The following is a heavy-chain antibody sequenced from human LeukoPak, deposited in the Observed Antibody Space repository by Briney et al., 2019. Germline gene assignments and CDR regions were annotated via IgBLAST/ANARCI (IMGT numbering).Heavy chain of an antibody. V-gene: IGHV1-2*02. Sequence: ASVKVSCKASGYTFTGYYMHWVRQAPGQGLEWMGWINPNSGGTNYAQKFQGRVTMTRDTSISTSYMELTRLRSDDTALYYCARDERYDSSGYPFDQWGQGTLVTVSS. CDR1: GYTFTGYY. CDR3: ARDERYDSSGYPFDQ. D-gene: IGHD3-22*01. CDR2: INPNSGGT. J-gene: IGHJ4*02.